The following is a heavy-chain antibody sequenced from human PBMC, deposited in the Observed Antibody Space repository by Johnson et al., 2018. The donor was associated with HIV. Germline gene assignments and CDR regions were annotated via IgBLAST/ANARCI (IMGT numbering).Heavy chain of an antibody. V-gene: IGHV3-9*01. CDR1: GFTFDDYA. CDR2: ISWNSGSI. Sequence: VQLVESGGGLVQPGRSLRLSCAASGFTFDDYAMHWVRQAPGKGLEWVSGISWNSGSIGYADSVKGRFTISRDNAKNSLYLQMNSLRAEDTALYYCGRDRGYVWGVTGDASDIWGQGTMVTVSS. J-gene: IGHJ3*02. D-gene: IGHD3-16*01. CDR3: GRDRGYVWGVTGDASDI.